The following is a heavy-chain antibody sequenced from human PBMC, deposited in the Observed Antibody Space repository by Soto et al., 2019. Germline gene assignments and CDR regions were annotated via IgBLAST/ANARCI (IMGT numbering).Heavy chain of an antibody. D-gene: IGHD3-16*01. CDR1: GYSFTSYW. CDR3: ARETLGLIYYYYGMDV. V-gene: IGHV5-51*01. Sequence: RGESLKISCKASGYSFTSYWIGWVRQKPGKGLEWMGIIFPGDSDTRYSPSFQGQVTLSVDKSVSTAYLQWSSLKASDTAMYYCARETLGLIYYYYGMDVWGQGTTVTVSS. CDR2: IFPGDSDT. J-gene: IGHJ6*02.